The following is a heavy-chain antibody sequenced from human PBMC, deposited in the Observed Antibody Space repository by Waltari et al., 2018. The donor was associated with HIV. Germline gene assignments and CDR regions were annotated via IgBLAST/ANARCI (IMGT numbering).Heavy chain of an antibody. V-gene: IGHV4-38-2*02. J-gene: IGHJ4*02. Sequence: QVQLQDSGPGLAKPSETLSLSCSVPGTSISSGYYWGWFRQPPGKGPEWIGAIHHSGKTYANPSLNSRVTTSTATSTNQFSLRLTNATAADTAVYYCARERLCGSGQPVDSWSQRILVIVSS. CDR1: GTSISSGYY. D-gene: IGHD3-10*01. CDR3: ARERLCGSGQPVDS. CDR2: IHHSGKT.